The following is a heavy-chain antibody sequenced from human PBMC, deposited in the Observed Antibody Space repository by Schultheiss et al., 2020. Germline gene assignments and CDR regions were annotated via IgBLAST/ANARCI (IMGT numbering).Heavy chain of an antibody. D-gene: IGHD1-26*01. CDR3: ARGVGAIHFDY. V-gene: IGHV3-48*04. CDR1: GFTFSSYS. CDR2: ISTTSGTI. Sequence: GGSLRLSCAASGFTFSSYSMNWVRQAPGKGLEWVSYISTTSGTIYYADSVKGRFTISRDNAKNSLYLQMNSLRAEDTAVYYCARGVGAIHFDYWGKGTLVTVSS. J-gene: IGHJ4*02.